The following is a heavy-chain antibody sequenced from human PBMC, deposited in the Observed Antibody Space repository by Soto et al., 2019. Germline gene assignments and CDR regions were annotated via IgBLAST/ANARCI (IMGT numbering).Heavy chain of an antibody. J-gene: IGHJ4*02. V-gene: IGHV1-69*13. CDR2: IIPIFGTA. D-gene: IGHD6-6*01. CDR3: ASLLGIAARPDDRGY. Sequence: SVKVSCKASGGTFSSYSISWVRQAPGQGLEWMGGIIPIFGTANYAQKFQGRVTITADESTSTAYMELSSLRSEDTAVYYCASLLGIAARPDDRGYWGQGTLVNVSS. CDR1: GGTFSSYS.